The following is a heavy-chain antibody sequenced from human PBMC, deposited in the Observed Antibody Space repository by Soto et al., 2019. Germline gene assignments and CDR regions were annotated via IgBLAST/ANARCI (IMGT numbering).Heavy chain of an antibody. CDR3: AKDLPGVDYSSPFDY. CDR1: GFTFSSYA. D-gene: IGHD4-4*01. CDR2: ISGSGGST. Sequence: EVQLLESGGGLVQPGGSLRLSCAASGFTFSSYAMSWVRQAPGKGLEWVSAISGSGGSTYYAYSVKGRFTISRDNSKNTLSLQMTSLRAEDTAVYYCAKDLPGVDYSSPFDYWGQGTLVTVSS. V-gene: IGHV3-23*01. J-gene: IGHJ4*02.